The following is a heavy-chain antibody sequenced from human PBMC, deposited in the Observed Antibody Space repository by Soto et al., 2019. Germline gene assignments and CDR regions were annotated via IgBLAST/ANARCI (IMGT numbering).Heavy chain of an antibody. J-gene: IGHJ5*02. CDR3: AKGVRGVPNWFDP. Sequence: QVQLQESGPGLVRPSQTLSLSCTVSGGSISNSANHWSWIRQHPGEGLGGIGYIYYSGGTYYSPSLKGRVTMSIDASKNQFSLKLSSVTAADTAVYYCAKGVRGVPNWFDPWGQGTLVTVSS. V-gene: IGHV4-31*03. CDR1: GGSISNSANH. D-gene: IGHD3-10*01. CDR2: IYYSGGT.